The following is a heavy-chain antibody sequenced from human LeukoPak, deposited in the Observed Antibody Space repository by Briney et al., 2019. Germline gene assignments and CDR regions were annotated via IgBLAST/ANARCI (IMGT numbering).Heavy chain of an antibody. J-gene: IGHJ4*02. CDR1: GYTFTSYY. V-gene: IGHV1-46*01. D-gene: IGHD2-21*02. Sequence: GASVKVSCKASGYTFTSYYMHWVRQAPGQGLEWMGIINPSGGATTYAQKFQGRVTMTEDASTDTAYMELSSLRSEDTAVYYCARDGFCGGDCYAPSFDYWGQGTLVTVSS. CDR2: INPSGGAT. CDR3: ARDGFCGGDCYAPSFDY.